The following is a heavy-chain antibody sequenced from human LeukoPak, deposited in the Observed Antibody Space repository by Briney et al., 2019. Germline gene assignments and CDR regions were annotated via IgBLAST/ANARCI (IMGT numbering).Heavy chain of an antibody. D-gene: IGHD3-10*01. CDR3: ARQKRGYGSGSYPDY. CDR2: IYYSGST. J-gene: IGHJ4*02. Sequence: SETLSLTCTVSGGSISSYYWSWIRQPPGKGPEWIGYIYYSGSTNYNPSLKSRVTISVDTSKNQFSLKLSSVTDADTAVYYCARQKRGYGSGSYPDYWGQGTLVTVSS. CDR1: GGSISSYY. V-gene: IGHV4-59*01.